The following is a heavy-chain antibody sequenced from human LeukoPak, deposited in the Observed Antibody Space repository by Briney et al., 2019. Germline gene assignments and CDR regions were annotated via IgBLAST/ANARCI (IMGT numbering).Heavy chain of an antibody. D-gene: IGHD3-22*01. CDR1: GFTFSTYW. CDR2: IKQDGSEK. CDR3: AKDPGPGTMIVVVIPEY. J-gene: IGHJ4*02. V-gene: IGHV3-7*01. Sequence: GGSLRLSCAASGFTFSTYWMTWVRQAPGKGLEWVANIKQDGSEKYFVDSVKGRFTISRDNSKNTLYLQMNSLRAEDTAVYYCAKDPGPGTMIVVVIPEYWGQGTLVTVSS.